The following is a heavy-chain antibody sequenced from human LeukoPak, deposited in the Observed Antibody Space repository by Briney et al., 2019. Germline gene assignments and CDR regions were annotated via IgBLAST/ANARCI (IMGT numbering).Heavy chain of an antibody. CDR3: SSGEYCSSTSCYGFAFDI. V-gene: IGHV1-46*03. D-gene: IGHD2-2*01. Sequence: GASVKVSCKASGYTFTSYYMHWVRQAPGQGLEWMGIINPSGGSTSYAQKFQGRVTMTRDTSTSTVYMELSSLRSEDTAVYYCSSGEYCSSTSCYGFAFDIWGQGTMVTVSS. CDR1: GYTFTSYY. J-gene: IGHJ3*02. CDR2: INPSGGST.